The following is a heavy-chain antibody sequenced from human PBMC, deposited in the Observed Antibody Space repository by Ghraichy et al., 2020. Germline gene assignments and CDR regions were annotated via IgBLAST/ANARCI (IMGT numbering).Heavy chain of an antibody. J-gene: IGHJ4*02. CDR2: IYYSGST. CDR3: ARQRFLEWLSAFDS. Sequence: SETLSLTCTVSGGSISSNNYYWGWIRQPPGKGLEWIGSIYYSGSTYYNPSLKSRVTISVDTSKNQFSLKLSSVTAADTAVYYCARQRFLEWLSAFDSWGQGTLVTVSS. V-gene: IGHV4-39*01. D-gene: IGHD3-3*01. CDR1: GGSISSNNYY.